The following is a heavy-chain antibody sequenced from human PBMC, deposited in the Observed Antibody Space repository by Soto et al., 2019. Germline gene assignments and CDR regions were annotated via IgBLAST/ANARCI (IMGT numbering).Heavy chain of an antibody. CDR1: GFTFSSYA. CDR2: ISYDGSNK. Sequence: PGGSLRLSCAASGFTFSSYAMHWVRQAPGKGLEWVAVISYDGSNKYYADSVKGRFTISRDNSKNTLYLQMNSLRAEDTAVYYCARDAGHFVLMVYASGLLDYWGQGTLVTVSS. CDR3: ARDAGHFVLMVYASGLLDY. D-gene: IGHD2-8*01. J-gene: IGHJ4*02. V-gene: IGHV3-30-3*01.